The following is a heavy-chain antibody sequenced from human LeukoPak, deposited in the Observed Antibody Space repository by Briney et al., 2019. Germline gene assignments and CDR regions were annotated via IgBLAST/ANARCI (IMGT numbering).Heavy chain of an antibody. J-gene: IGHJ3*02. D-gene: IGHD4-17*01. Sequence: GGSLRLSCVASGFTFSGSAMHWVRQAPGKGLEWVSAISGSGGSTYYAYSVKGRFTISRDNSKNTLYLQMNSLRAEDTAVYYCAKMKGYGDPGGLDAFDIWGQGTMVTVSS. CDR3: AKMKGYGDPGGLDAFDI. V-gene: IGHV3-23*01. CDR1: GFTFSGSA. CDR2: ISGSGGST.